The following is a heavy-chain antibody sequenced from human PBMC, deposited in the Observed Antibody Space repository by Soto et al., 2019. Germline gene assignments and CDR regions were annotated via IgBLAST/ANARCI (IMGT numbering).Heavy chain of an antibody. D-gene: IGHD2-2*01. CDR2: ISGSGGST. Sequence: EVQLLESGGGLVQPGGSLRLSCAASGFTFSSYAMSWVRQAPGKGLEWVSAISGSGGSTYYADSVKGRFTISRDNSKNTLYLQMNSLRAEDTAVYYCAKVRCISTSCYAGDAFDIWGQGTMVTVSS. CDR3: AKVRCISTSCYAGDAFDI. CDR1: GFTFSSYA. V-gene: IGHV3-23*01. J-gene: IGHJ3*02.